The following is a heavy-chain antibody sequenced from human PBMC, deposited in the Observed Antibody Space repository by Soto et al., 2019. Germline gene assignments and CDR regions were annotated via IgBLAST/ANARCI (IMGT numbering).Heavy chain of an antibody. V-gene: IGHV4-4*07. J-gene: IGHJ2*01. CDR2: FYPSGRA. Sequence: QVQLQESGPRLVTPSETLTLTCSLSGGSITNHYWGWIRQPPGKGLEFIGRFYPSGRAHYNPSLQSRVTMSVETSKNQFSEKVNSVTAADTAIYYCARDYDVNTAVDYWYFDLWGRGTLVTVSS. CDR1: GGSITNHY. D-gene: IGHD5-18*01. CDR3: ARDYDVNTAVDYWYFDL.